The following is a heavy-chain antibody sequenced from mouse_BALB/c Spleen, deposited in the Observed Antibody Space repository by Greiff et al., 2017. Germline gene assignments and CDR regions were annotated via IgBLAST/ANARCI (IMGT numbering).Heavy chain of an antibody. Sequence: EVKLMESGPGLVKPSQSLSLTCTVTGYSITSDYAWNWIRQFPGNKLEWMGYISYSGSTSYNPSLKSRISITRDTSKNQFLLQLNSVTTEDTATYYCARYDYDAWFAYWGQGTLVTVSA. CDR1: GYSITSDYA. D-gene: IGHD2-4*01. CDR3: ARYDYDAWFAY. J-gene: IGHJ3*01. V-gene: IGHV3-2*02. CDR2: ISYSGST.